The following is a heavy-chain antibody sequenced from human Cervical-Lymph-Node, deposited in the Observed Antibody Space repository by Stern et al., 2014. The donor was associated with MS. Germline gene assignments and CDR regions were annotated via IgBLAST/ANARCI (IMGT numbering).Heavy chain of an antibody. CDR3: ATGGSGYFDY. Sequence: VHLVESGAEVKKPGSSVKVSCKASGGTFSTYTISWVRQAPGQGLEWMGGIVPIFAATNYAQKFRGRVTISADDSTSTAYMELSSLISEDTAVYYCATGGSGYFDYWGQGTLVTVSS. CDR2: IVPIFAAT. V-gene: IGHV1-69*01. CDR1: GGTFSTYT. J-gene: IGHJ4*02. D-gene: IGHD3-10*01.